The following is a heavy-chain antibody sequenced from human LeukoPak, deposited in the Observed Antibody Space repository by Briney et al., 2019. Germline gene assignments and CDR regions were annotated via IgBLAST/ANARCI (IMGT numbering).Heavy chain of an antibody. CDR1: GTSISSSDYY. Sequence: PSETLSLTCTVSGTSISSSDYYWGWIRQPPGKGLEWIGSFYYSGSTYYNPSLKSRLTISVDTSKNQFSLKLSSLTAADTAVYYCARDRGGGVSDYWGQGTLVTVSS. D-gene: IGHD3-10*01. J-gene: IGHJ4*02. CDR2: FYYSGST. CDR3: ARDRGGGVSDY. V-gene: IGHV4-39*07.